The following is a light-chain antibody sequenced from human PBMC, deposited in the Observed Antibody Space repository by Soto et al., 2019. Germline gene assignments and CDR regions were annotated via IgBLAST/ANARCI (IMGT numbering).Light chain of an antibody. J-gene: IGLJ2*01. CDR3: SSYTSNSTVV. CDR2: DVS. CDR1: SRDVGGYDY. Sequence: QSALTQPASVSGSPGQAITISCTGTSRDVGGYDYVSWYQYHPGKAPKLMIYDVSDRPSGVSNRFSGSKSGNTASLTISGLQAEDEAEYYFSSYTSNSTVVFGGGTKLTVL. V-gene: IGLV2-14*03.